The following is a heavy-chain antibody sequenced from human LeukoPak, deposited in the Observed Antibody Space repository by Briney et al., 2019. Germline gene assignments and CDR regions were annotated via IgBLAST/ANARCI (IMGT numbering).Heavy chain of an antibody. D-gene: IGHD3-16*01. Sequence: ASVKVSCKASGYTFTSYYMHWVRQAPGQGLEWMAIINPRGGSTSYAQKFQGRFTMTRDTSTGTVYMEMSSLRSEDTAVYYCARSILPPGEYGMDVWGQGTTVTVSS. J-gene: IGHJ6*02. CDR3: ARSILPPGEYGMDV. CDR2: INPRGGST. CDR1: GYTFTSYY. V-gene: IGHV1-46*01.